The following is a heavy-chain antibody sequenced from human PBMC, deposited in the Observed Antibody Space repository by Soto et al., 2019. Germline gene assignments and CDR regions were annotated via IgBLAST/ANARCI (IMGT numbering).Heavy chain of an antibody. V-gene: IGHV1-18*01. CDR2: ISAYNGNT. Sequence: QVQLVQSGAEVKKPGASVKVSCKASGYTFTSYGISWVRQAPGQGLEWMGWISAYNGNTNYAQKLQGRVTMTTDTSTRTAYMELRSLRSGDTAGYYCARDRYYYDSSGYYYPPRYYYYGMDVWGQGTTVTVSS. CDR1: GYTFTSYG. CDR3: ARDRYYYDSSGYYYPPRYYYYGMDV. J-gene: IGHJ6*02. D-gene: IGHD3-22*01.